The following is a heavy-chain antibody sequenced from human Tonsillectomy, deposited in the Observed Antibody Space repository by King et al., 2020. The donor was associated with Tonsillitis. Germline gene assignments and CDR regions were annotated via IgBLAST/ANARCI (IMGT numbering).Heavy chain of an antibody. CDR3: TTGPTDIVGATPYFDY. CDR2: IKTRTDGGTT. V-gene: IGHV3-15*01. J-gene: IGHJ4*02. D-gene: IGHD1-26*01. CDR1: GFTFSNAW. Sequence: VQLVESGGGLVKPGGSLRLSCAASGFTFSNAWMNWVRQAPGKGLEWVGRIKTRTDGGTTDYAAPVKGRATISRDDSKNMLCLQMNSLKTEATAVYYCTTGPTDIVGATPYFDYWAREPWSPSPQ.